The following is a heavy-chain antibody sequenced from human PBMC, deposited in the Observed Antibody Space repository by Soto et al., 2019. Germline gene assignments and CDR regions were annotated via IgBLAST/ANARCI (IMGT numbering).Heavy chain of an antibody. D-gene: IGHD3-10*01. V-gene: IGHV1-3*01. CDR2: LNPDTGNT. J-gene: IGHJ3*01. CDR3: ARDKKGVGPRGHDAFDV. Sequence: QVQLVQSGAELKKPGASVNISCTASGFTFSDNLINWVRQVPGQGLEWMGWLNPDTGNTRYSETFQGRVTISRHPTAKIAYLELSGLENGAPAVYFRARDKKGVGPRGHDAFDVWGQGTMITVSS. CDR1: GFTFSDNL.